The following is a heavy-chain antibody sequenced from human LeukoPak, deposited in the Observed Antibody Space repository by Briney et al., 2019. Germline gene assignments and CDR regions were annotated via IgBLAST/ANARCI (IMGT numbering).Heavy chain of an antibody. J-gene: IGHJ4*02. D-gene: IGHD5-24*01. CDR3: ARRSYNSPFRY. V-gene: IGHV4-59*12. CDR2: IYYSGST. Sequence: SETLSLTCTVSGGSISSYYWSWIRQPPGKGLEWIGYIYYSGSTNYNPSLKSRVTISVDTSKNQFSLRLSSVTAADTAVYYCARRSYNSPFRYWGQGTLVTVSS. CDR1: GGSISSYY.